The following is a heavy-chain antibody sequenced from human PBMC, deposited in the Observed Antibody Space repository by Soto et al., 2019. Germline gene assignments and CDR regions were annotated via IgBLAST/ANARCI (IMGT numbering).Heavy chain of an antibody. CDR1: GYTFTGYY. Sequence: QVQLVQSGAEVKKPGASVKVSCKASGYTFTGYYMHWVRQAPGQGLEWMGWINPNSGGTNYAQKFQGWVTRTRDTSISTAYMELSRLRSDDTAVYYCARDRGSFYYYYGMDVWGQGTTVTVSS. V-gene: IGHV1-2*04. J-gene: IGHJ6*02. CDR3: ARDRGSFYYYYGMDV. D-gene: IGHD3-10*01. CDR2: INPNSGGT.